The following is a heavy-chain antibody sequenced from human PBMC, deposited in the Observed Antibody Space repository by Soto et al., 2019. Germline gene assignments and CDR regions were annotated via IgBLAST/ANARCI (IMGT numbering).Heavy chain of an antibody. CDR2: IYHSGST. V-gene: IGHV4-30-2*01. CDR1: GGSISSGGYS. CDR3: ARGSTGYSSSWYRY. D-gene: IGHD6-13*01. Sequence: SETLSLTCAVSGGSISSGGYSWSWIRQPPEKGQEWIGYIYHSGSTYYNPTLKSRVTISVDRSKNQFSLKLSSVTAADTAVYYCARGSTGYSSSWYRYWGQGTLVTVSS. J-gene: IGHJ4*02.